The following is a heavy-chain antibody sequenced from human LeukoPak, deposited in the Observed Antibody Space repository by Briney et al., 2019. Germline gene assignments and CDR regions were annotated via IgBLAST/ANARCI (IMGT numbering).Heavy chain of an antibody. Sequence: PGGSLRLSCAASGFTFSSYGMHWVRQGTGKGLEWVSAIGTAGDTFYPGSEKGRFTISRENAKNSLYLQMNSLRAGDTAVYYCARGRGSYQDFWGQGTVVTVSS. CDR3: ARGRGSYQDF. CDR1: GFTFSSYG. CDR2: IGTAGDT. J-gene: IGHJ3*01. V-gene: IGHV3-13*01. D-gene: IGHD1-26*01.